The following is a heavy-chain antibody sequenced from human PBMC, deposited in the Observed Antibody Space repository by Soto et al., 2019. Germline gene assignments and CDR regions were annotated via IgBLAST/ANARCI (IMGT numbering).Heavy chain of an antibody. V-gene: IGHV4-31*03. CDR1: GGSINSGGYC. J-gene: IGHJ4*02. D-gene: IGHD5-18*01. CDR2: ISYGGST. CDR3: SRGILV. Sequence: QVQLQESGPGLVKPSQTVSLTCTVSGGSINSGGYCWSWIRQHPGKGLDWIGCISYGGSTSYNPSLKSRVTITVDTSKNQFSLKLTSVTAAGTAVYYCSRGILVWGQGALITVSS.